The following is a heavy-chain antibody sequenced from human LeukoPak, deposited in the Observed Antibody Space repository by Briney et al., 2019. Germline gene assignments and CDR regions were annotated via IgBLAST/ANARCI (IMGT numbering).Heavy chain of an antibody. CDR3: AKERFGSGSPYYSDY. J-gene: IGHJ4*02. CDR2: IRAGGGKT. D-gene: IGHD3-10*01. CDR1: GFTFGNYA. V-gene: IGHV3-23*01. Sequence: GGSLRLSCTTSGFTFGNYAMSWVRQAPGKGLEWVSAIRAGGGKTYYADSVKGRFTNSRDNSNNTLYLQMDSLRGDDAAVYYCAKERFGSGSPYYSDYWGQGTLVTVSS.